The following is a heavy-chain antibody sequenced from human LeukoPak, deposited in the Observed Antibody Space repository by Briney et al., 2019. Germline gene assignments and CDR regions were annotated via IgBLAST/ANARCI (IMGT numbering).Heavy chain of an antibody. Sequence: GHPVKISCKGNGYSFTSYWSCWVRQMHGKGLEWMGIIYPGDSDIRYSPSFQGQVIISADKSISTAYLQWSSLKASDTAIYYCARSCSSTSCYLTDAFDIWGQGTMVTVSS. CDR2: IYPGDSDI. CDR3: ARSCSSTSCYLTDAFDI. J-gene: IGHJ3*02. V-gene: IGHV5-51*01. D-gene: IGHD2-2*01. CDR1: GYSFTSYW.